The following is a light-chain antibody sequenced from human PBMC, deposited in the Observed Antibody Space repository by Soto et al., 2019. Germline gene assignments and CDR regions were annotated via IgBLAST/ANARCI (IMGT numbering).Light chain of an antibody. V-gene: IGKV1-39*01. CDR2: AAS. CDR1: QNIRNY. Sequence: DIQMTQSPPSLSASVGDRVTITCRASQNIRNYLVWYQQKADKAPNLLIYAASSLQSGVPSRFSGSGSGTDFTLTISSLQSEDFATYYCQQTYSIPLTFGQGTKVDI. CDR3: QQTYSIPLT. J-gene: IGKJ1*01.